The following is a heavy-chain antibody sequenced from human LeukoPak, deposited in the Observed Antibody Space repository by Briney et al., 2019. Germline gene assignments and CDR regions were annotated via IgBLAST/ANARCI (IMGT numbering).Heavy chain of an antibody. CDR3: AKDKSYYDSSGYYYFGFDP. CDR1: GFTFSSYA. V-gene: IGHV3-23*01. CDR2: ISGSGGST. Sequence: PGGSLRLSCAASGFTFSSYAMSWVRQAPGKGLEWVSAISGSGGSTYYADSVKGRFTISRDNSKNTLYLQMNSLRAEDTAVYYCAKDKSYYDSSGYYYFGFDPWGQGTLVTVSS. J-gene: IGHJ5*02. D-gene: IGHD3-22*01.